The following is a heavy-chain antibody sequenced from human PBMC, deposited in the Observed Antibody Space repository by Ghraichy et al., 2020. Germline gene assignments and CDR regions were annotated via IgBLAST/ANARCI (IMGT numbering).Heavy chain of an antibody. D-gene: IGHD6-19*01. CDR3: AKDVERSSGWFDY. CDR1: GFTFDDYA. Sequence: GGSLRLSCAASGFTFDDYAMHWVRQAPGKGLEWVSGISWNSGSIGYADSVKGRFTISRDNAKNSLYLQMNSLRAEDTALYYCAKDVERSSGWFDYWGQGTLVTVSS. V-gene: IGHV3-9*01. CDR2: ISWNSGSI. J-gene: IGHJ4*02.